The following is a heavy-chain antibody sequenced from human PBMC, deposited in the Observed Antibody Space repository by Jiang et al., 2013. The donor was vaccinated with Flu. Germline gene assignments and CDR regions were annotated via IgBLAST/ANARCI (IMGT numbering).Heavy chain of an antibody. CDR2: XNPSGGST. CDR3: AREGELLWFGETHYYYYYGMDV. V-gene: IGHV1-46*01. Sequence: KVSCKASGYTFTSYYMHWVRQAPGQGLEWMGIXNPSGGSTSYAQKFQGRVTMTRDTSTSTVYMELSSLRSEDTAVYYCAREGELLWFGETHYYYYYGMDVWGQGTTVTVSS. D-gene: IGHD3-10*01. J-gene: IGHJ6*02. CDR1: GYTFTSYY.